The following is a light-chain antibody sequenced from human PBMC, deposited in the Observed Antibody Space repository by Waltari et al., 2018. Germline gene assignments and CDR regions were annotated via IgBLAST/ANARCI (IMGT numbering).Light chain of an antibody. Sequence: QSGLTQPASVSGSPGQSITISCTGTSSAAGNYNLVSWYQQYPGKAPKLMVYEVTKRTERVSVRCSGSKSGNTASLTIYGLQSEDEADYYCCSYAGLGIYVFGTGTKVTVL. CDR3: CSYAGLGIYV. J-gene: IGLJ1*01. V-gene: IGLV2-23*02. CDR2: EVT. CDR1: SSAAGNYNL.